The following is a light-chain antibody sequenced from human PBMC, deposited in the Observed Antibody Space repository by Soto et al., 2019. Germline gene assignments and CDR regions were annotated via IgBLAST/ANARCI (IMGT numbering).Light chain of an antibody. CDR3: QQYYTVPLT. V-gene: IGKV1-8*01. CDR1: QGISSS. Sequence: AIRMTQSPSSFSASTGDRVTITCRASQGISSSLAWYHQKPGKAPKLLIYAASTLQSGVPSRFSGSGSGTDFTLTISCLQSEDFATYYCQQYYTVPLTFGQGTTVEIK. J-gene: IGKJ1*01. CDR2: AAS.